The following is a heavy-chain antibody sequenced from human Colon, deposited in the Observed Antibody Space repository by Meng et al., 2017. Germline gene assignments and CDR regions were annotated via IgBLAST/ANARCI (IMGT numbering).Heavy chain of an antibody. J-gene: IGHJ4*02. CDR1: GGSMRTVVYY. CDR3: ARVRRSGDDFDY. CDR2: IYSSGST. D-gene: IGHD1-26*01. V-gene: IGHV4-31*01. Sequence: QGPIPGLLHTSPHRALPRTVYGGSMRTVVYYCSSIGQLPGKGLEWIWYIYSSGSTYYNPSLRSLVSLSVDTSKNQFSLRLTSVTAADTAVYYCARVRRSGDDFDYWGQGTLVTVSS.